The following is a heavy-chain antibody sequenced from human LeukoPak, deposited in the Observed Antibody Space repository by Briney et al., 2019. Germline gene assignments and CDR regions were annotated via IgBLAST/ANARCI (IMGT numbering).Heavy chain of an antibody. CDR2: IFYVGDT. Sequence: SESLNLTCTASGCSFSSSSMYWGWIGQAAGQEREWIGTIFYVGDTCYNPSLKSRVTMSVDTSKHQFSLRLRSVRTADTAVYYGARTSGSQYVPIDNWGQGIRVTVSS. CDR1: GCSFSSSSMY. D-gene: IGHD1-26*01. CDR3: ARTSGSQYVPIDN. V-gene: IGHV4-39*01. J-gene: IGHJ4*02.